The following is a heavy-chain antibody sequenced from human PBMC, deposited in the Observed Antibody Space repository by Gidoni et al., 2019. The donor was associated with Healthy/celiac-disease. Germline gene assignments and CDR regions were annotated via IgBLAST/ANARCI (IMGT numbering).Heavy chain of an antibody. D-gene: IGHD3-22*01. V-gene: IGHV1-18*04. J-gene: IGHJ3*02. CDR1: GYTFTTYG. CDR3: ARGPISMIVVVITDAFDI. CDR2: ISGYNGNT. Sequence: QVQLVQSGAEVKKPGSSVKVSCKAFGYTFTTYGFSWVRQAPGQGLEWMGGISGYNGNTKYAQKLQDRVTMTTDTSTSTAYMELRSLRSDDTAVYYCARGPISMIVVVITDAFDIWGQGTLVTVSS.